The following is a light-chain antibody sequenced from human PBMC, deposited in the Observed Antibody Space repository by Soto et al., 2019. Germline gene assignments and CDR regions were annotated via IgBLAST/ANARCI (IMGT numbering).Light chain of an antibody. V-gene: IGLV1-47*01. CDR2: RND. CDR3: AGWDNGLNGVA. J-gene: IGLJ2*01. Sequence: QSVLTQTPSASGTPGQRVTISCSGSNSNMGRNYVYWYQQVPGTAPKLLMYRNDVRPSGFPDRITGSKSGTSASLAIRGLRSEDEADYYCAGWDNGLNGVAFGGGTKLTVL. CDR1: NSNMGRNY.